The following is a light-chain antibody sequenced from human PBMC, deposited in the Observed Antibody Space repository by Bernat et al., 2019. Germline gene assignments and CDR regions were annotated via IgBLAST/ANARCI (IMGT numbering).Light chain of an antibody. CDR2: EAS. Sequence: ETVLTQSPGTLSLPPGYRASLSCRASQRISSESLAWYQHRLGQAPRPLIYEASYRATGIPDRFTAGGSGTGFTLTIGRLEPEDSAVYFCQQYGTSPYTFGLGTRVEI. V-gene: IGKV3-20*01. J-gene: IGKJ2*01. CDR1: QRISSES. CDR3: QQYGTSPYT.